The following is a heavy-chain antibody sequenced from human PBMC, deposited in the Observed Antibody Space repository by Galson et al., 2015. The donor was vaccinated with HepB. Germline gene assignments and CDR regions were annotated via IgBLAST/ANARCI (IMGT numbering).Heavy chain of an antibody. CDR1: GYNFSGYW. V-gene: IGHV5-51*03. CDR3: ARSSSGPLGYYGMDV. J-gene: IGHJ6*02. CDR2: IFPGDSHT. D-gene: IGHD3-22*01. Sequence: QSGAEVKKPGESLKISCNGSGYNFSGYWIGWVRQMPGKGLEWMGTIFPGDSHTRYSPSFQGQVTISADKSTAYLQWSSLKASDTAMYYCARSSSGPLGYYGMDVWGPGTTVTVSS.